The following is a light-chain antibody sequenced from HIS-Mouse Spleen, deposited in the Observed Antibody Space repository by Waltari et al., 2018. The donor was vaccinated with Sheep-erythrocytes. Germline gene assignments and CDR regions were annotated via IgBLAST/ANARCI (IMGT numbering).Light chain of an antibody. Sequence: DIVMTQSPDPLAVSLGERATINCKSSQSVLYRSNNKNYLAWYQQKPGQPPKLLIYWASTRESGVPDRFSGSGSGTDFTLTISSLQAEDVAVYYCQQYYSTLTFGGGTKVEIK. V-gene: IGKV4-1*01. CDR2: WAS. CDR3: QQYYSTLT. CDR1: QSVLYRSNNKNY. J-gene: IGKJ4*01.